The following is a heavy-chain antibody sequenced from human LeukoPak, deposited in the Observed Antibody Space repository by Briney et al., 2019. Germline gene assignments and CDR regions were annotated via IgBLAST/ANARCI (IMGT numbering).Heavy chain of an antibody. D-gene: IGHD2-15*01. CDR1: GYTFTIYG. CDR2: ISAYGNT. J-gene: IGHJ4*02. CDR3: ARGIIGYYFDY. Sequence: GASVKVSCKTSGYTFTIYGISWVRQAPGQGLEWMGLISAYGNTNHAQNLQGRVTMTTDTSTSTAYMELRSLRSDDTAVYYCARGIIGYYFDYWGQGTLVTVSS. V-gene: IGHV1-18*01.